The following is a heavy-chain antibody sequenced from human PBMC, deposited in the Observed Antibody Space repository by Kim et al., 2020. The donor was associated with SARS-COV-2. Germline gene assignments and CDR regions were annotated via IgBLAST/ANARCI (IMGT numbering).Heavy chain of an antibody. CDR3: AHYGDYGLDY. D-gene: IGHD4-17*01. J-gene: IGHJ4*02. CDR2: YI. V-gene: IGHV3-21*01. Sequence: YIYYTDSGKGRFTISRDNAKNSLYLQMNSLRAEDTAVYYCAHYGDYGLDYWGQGTLVTVSS.